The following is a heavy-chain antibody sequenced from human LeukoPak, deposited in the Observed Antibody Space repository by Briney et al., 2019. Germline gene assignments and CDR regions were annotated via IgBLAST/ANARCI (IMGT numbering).Heavy chain of an antibody. J-gene: IGHJ4*02. Sequence: PSETLSLTCTVSGGSIRSYYWSWIRQPPGKGLEWIGEINHSGSTNYNPSLKSRVTISVDTSKNQFSLKLSSVTAADTAVYYCARERGDYYGSGTPFDYWGQGTLVTVSS. CDR1: GGSIRSYY. V-gene: IGHV4-34*01. CDR3: ARERGDYYGSGTPFDY. D-gene: IGHD3-10*01. CDR2: INHSGST.